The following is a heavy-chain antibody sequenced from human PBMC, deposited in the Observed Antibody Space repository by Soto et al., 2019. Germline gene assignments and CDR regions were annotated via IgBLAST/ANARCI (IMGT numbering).Heavy chain of an antibody. D-gene: IGHD3-16*02. J-gene: IGHJ4*02. Sequence: GGSLRLSCAASGFTFSSYGMHWVRQAPGKGLEWVAVISYDGSNKYYADSVKGRFTISRDNSKNTLYLQMNSLRAEDTAVYYCAKGEYDYIWGSYRYPRAYFDYWGQGTLVTVSS. CDR2: ISYDGSNK. CDR3: AKGEYDYIWGSYRYPRAYFDY. CDR1: GFTFSSYG. V-gene: IGHV3-30*18.